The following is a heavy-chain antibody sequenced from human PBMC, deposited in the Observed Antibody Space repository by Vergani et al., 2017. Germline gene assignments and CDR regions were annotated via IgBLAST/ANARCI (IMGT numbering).Heavy chain of an antibody. CDR2: INHSGST. D-gene: IGHD3-10*01. CDR1: GWSFSGYY. V-gene: IGHV4-34*01. J-gene: IGHJ4*02. CDR3: ARGSTIAMVRGVAILPFDY. Sequence: QVQLQQWGAGLLKPSETLSLTCAVYGWSFSGYYWSWIRQRQGKGLEWIGEINHSGSTNNNPSLKSRVTISVDTAKNQFSLKLSTVTAADTAVYYCARGSTIAMVRGVAILPFDYWGQGTLVTVSS.